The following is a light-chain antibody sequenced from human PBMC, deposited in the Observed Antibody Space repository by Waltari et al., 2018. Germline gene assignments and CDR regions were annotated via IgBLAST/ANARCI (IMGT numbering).Light chain of an antibody. CDR3: TSNAGTTGV. V-gene: IGLV2-8*01. Sequence: QSALTQPPSASGSPGQSVTISCTGTSSDIGLNNYVSWYQPHPGKAPKLSIYEFSNRPAGFPDRFSGSKSGNTASLTVSGLQPEDEADYYCTSNAGTTGVFGSGTKVTVL. CDR1: SSDIGLNNY. J-gene: IGLJ1*01. CDR2: EFS.